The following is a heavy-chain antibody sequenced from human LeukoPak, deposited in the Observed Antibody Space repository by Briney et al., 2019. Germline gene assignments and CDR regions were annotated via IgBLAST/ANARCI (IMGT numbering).Heavy chain of an antibody. CDR3: GRTWGYYFDY. CDR2: INDSGST. V-gene: IGHV4-34*01. CDR1: GGSFGGYY. Sequence: SETLSLTCAVYGGSFGGYYWSWIRQPPGKGLEWIGEINDSGSTNYIPSLKSRVTISVDRSKNQFSLKLPSVTAADTAVYYCGRTWGYYFDYWGQGTLVTVSS. D-gene: IGHD3-16*01. J-gene: IGHJ4*02.